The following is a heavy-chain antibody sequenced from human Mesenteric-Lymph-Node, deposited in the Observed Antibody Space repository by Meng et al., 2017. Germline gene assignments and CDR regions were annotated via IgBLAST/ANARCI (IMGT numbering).Heavy chain of an antibody. CDR2: IYTSGST. CDR3: ARGVGVPIAAAGSYYYYYYGMDV. D-gene: IGHD6-13*01. J-gene: IGHJ6*02. CDR1: GGSISSGSYY. V-gene: IGHV4-61*02. Sequence: SETLSLTCTVSGGSISSGSYYWSWIRQPAGKGLEWIGRIYTSGSTNYNPSLKSRVTISVDTSKNQFSLKLSSVTAADTAVYYCARGVGVPIAAAGSYYYYYYGMDVWGQGTTVTVSS.